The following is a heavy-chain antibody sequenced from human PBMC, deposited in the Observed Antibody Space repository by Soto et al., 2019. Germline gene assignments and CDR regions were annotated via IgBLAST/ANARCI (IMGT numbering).Heavy chain of an antibody. Sequence: ASVKVSCKASGYTFTSYGISWVRQAPGQGLEWMGWISAYNGNTNYAQKLQGRVTMTTDTSTSTAYMELSSLRSEDTAVYYCASRYCSGGSCYSEPIQLDYWGQGTLVTVS. V-gene: IGHV1-18*01. CDR3: ASRYCSGGSCYSEPIQLDY. CDR2: ISAYNGNT. J-gene: IGHJ4*02. CDR1: GYTFTSYG. D-gene: IGHD2-15*01.